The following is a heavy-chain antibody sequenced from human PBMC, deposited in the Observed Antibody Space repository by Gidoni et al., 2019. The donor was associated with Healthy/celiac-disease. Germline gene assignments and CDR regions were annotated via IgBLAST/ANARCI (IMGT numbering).Heavy chain of an antibody. Sequence: QVQLVESGGGVVQPGRSLRLSCAASGFTFRSYGMPWVRQAPGKGLEWVAVIWYDGSNKYYADSVKGRFTISRDNSKDTLYLQMNSLRAEDTAVYYCARDNGYSSGWSRGGDAFDIWGQGTMVTVSS. J-gene: IGHJ3*02. CDR3: ARDNGYSSGWSRGGDAFDI. CDR2: IWYDGSNK. D-gene: IGHD6-19*01. V-gene: IGHV3-33*01. CDR1: GFTFRSYG.